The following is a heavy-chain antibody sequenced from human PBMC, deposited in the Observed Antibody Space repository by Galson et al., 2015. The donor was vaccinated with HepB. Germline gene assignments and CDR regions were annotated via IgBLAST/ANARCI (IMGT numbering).Heavy chain of an antibody. CDR3: AKAGSGRNWFDP. D-gene: IGHD3-10*01. CDR1: GFTFSSYA. J-gene: IGHJ5*02. V-gene: IGHV3-23*01. Sequence: SLRLSCAASGFTFSSYATSWVRQAPGKGLEWVSAISGSGGGSYYADSVKGRFTISRDNSKNTLYLQMNSLRAEDTAVYYCAKAGSGRNWFDPWGQGALVIVSS. CDR2: ISGSGGGS.